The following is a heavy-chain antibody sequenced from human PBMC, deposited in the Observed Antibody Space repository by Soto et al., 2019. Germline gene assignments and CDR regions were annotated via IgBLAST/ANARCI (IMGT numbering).Heavy chain of an antibody. CDR1: GFTFSSYG. J-gene: IGHJ5*02. CDR3: AKEDLGGNNWFDP. D-gene: IGHD2-15*01. V-gene: IGHV3-30*18. CDR2: ISYDGSNK. Sequence: PGGSLRLSCAASGFTFSSYGMHWVRQAPGKGLEWVAVISYDGSNKYYADSVKGRFTISRDNSKNTLYLQMNSLRAEDTAVYYCAKEDLGGNNWFDPWGQGTLVTVSS.